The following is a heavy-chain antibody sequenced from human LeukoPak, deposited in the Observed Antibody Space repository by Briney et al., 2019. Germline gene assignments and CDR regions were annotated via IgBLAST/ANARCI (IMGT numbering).Heavy chain of an antibody. J-gene: IGHJ4*02. Sequence: GGSLRLSCAASGFTFSSSGMHWVRQAPGKGLEWVAFIHYDGSTKYYTDSVKGRFTISRDNSKNTLYLQMNSLRAEDTALYYCAKRYGSSGWYYFDNWGQGSLVTVSS. CDR2: IHYDGSTK. D-gene: IGHD6-19*01. CDR3: AKRYGSSGWYYFDN. V-gene: IGHV3-30*02. CDR1: GFTFSSSG.